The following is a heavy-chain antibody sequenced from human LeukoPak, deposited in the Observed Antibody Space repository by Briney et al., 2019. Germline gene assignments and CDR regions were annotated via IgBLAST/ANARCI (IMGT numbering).Heavy chain of an antibody. CDR3: ARPNVLLWFGDPSGWFDP. Sequence: SGGSLRLSCAASGFIFSSYWVTWVRQAPGKGLEWVANMYQDGSEKYYVDSVKGRFTISRDNAKNSLYLQMNSLRAEDTAVYYCARPNVLLWFGDPSGWFDPWGQGTLVTVSS. CDR1: GFIFSSYW. CDR2: MYQDGSEK. V-gene: IGHV3-7*01. D-gene: IGHD3-10*01. J-gene: IGHJ5*02.